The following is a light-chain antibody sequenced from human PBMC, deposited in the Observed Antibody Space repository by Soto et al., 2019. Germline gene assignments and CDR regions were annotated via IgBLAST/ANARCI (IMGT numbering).Light chain of an antibody. Sequence: EIVMTQSPATLSVSLGEIATLSCRASQSVSSNLAWYQQKPGQTPKLLIYVASTRATGIPARFSGSGSGTEFTLTISSLQSEDFAVYYCQQYNVWPLTFGGGTKVEFK. V-gene: IGKV3-15*01. CDR2: VAS. CDR1: QSVSSN. J-gene: IGKJ4*01. CDR3: QQYNVWPLT.